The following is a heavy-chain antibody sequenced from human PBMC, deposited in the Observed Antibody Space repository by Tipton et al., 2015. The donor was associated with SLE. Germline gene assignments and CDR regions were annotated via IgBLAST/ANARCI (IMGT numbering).Heavy chain of an antibody. CDR2: INHSGST. CDR3: ARAAARGGGYNWFDP. J-gene: IGHJ5*02. V-gene: IGHV4-34*01. CDR1: GGSFSGYY. D-gene: IGHD3-10*01. Sequence: TLSLTCAVYGGSFSGYYWSWIRQPPGKGLEWIGEINHSGSTNYNPSLKSRVTISVGTSKNQFSLKLSSVTAADTAVYYCARAAARGGGYNWFDPWGQGTLVTVSS.